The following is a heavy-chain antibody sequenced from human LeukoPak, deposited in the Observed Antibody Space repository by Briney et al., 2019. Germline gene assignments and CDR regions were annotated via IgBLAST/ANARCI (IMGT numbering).Heavy chain of an antibody. CDR1: GYNFSRHW. D-gene: IGHD2-21*02. J-gene: IGHJ4*02. V-gene: IGHV5-51*01. CDR3: ARLVVTPTYDY. CDR2: IYPGDSDT. Sequence: GKSLKISCQGSGYNFSRHWIGWVRQMPGKGLEWMAIIYPGDSDTRYSPSFQGQVSISADKSINTAYLQWSSLKASDTAMYYCARLVVTPTYDYWGQGSLVTASS.